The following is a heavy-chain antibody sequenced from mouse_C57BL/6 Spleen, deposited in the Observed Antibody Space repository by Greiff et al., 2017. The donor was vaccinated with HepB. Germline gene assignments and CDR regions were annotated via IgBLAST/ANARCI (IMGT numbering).Heavy chain of an antibody. D-gene: IGHD1-1*01. CDR3: ARRNYGSSYWFAY. CDR2: INPNNGGT. V-gene: IGHV1-18*01. J-gene: IGHJ3*01. CDR1: GYTFTDYN. Sequence: VQLQQSGPELVKPGASVKIPCKASGYTFTDYNMDWVKQSNGKSLEWIGDINPNNGGTIYNQKFKGKATLTVDKSSSTAYMELRSLTSEDTAVYYCARRNYGSSYWFAYWGQGTLVTVSA.